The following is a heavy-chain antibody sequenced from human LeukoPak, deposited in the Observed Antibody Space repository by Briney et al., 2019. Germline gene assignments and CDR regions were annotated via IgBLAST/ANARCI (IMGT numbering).Heavy chain of an antibody. CDR3: ARQLLWFGELSNWFDP. Sequence: SETLSLTCTVSGGSISSSSYYWGWIRQPPGKGLEWIGSIYYSGGTYYNPSLKSRVTISVDTSKNQFSLKLSSVTAADTAVYYCARQLLWFGELSNWFDPWGQGTLVTVSS. V-gene: IGHV4-39*01. D-gene: IGHD3-10*01. J-gene: IGHJ5*02. CDR1: GGSISSSSYY. CDR2: IYYSGGT.